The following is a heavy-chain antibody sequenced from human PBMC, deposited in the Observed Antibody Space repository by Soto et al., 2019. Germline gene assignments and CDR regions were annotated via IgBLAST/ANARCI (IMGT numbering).Heavy chain of an antibody. Sequence: GESLKISCAASGFTFSSYWMSWVRQAPGKGLEWVANIKQDGSEKYYVDSVKGRFTISRDNAKNSLYLQMNSLRAEDTAVYYCARAAGYSSSWFDYWGQGTLVTVSS. V-gene: IGHV3-7*01. CDR2: IKQDGSEK. CDR1: GFTFSSYW. D-gene: IGHD6-13*01. J-gene: IGHJ4*02. CDR3: ARAAGYSSSWFDY.